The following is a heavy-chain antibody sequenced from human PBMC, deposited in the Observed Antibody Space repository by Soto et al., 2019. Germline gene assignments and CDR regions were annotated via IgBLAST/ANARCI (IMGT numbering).Heavy chain of an antibody. J-gene: IGHJ5*02. CDR1: GGSISSGGYY. D-gene: IGHD1-26*01. CDR2: IHYTGSA. Sequence: QVQLQESGPGLVKPSQTLSLTCTVSGGSISSGGYYWSWIRQHPGKGLEWIGYIHYTGSAYYHPSLQRRVTISADTSRNQFSLKLTSATAADSAVYYCASVLIVGPTEYRSWGQGTLVTVSS. V-gene: IGHV4-31*03. CDR3: ASVLIVGPTEYRS.